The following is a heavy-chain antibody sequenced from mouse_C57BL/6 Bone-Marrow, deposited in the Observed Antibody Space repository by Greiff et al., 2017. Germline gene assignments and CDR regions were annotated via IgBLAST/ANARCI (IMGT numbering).Heavy chain of an antibody. CDR2: INPYNGGT. V-gene: IGHV1-19*01. CDR3: AREGYDWYFDV. Sequence: DVQLQESGPVLVKPGASVKMSCKASGYTFTDYYMNWVKQSHGKSLEWIGVINPYNGGTSYNQKFKGKATLTVDKSSSTAYMELNSLTSEDSAVYYCAREGYDWYFDVWGTGTTVTVSS. J-gene: IGHJ1*03. D-gene: IGHD3-1*01. CDR1: GYTFTDYY.